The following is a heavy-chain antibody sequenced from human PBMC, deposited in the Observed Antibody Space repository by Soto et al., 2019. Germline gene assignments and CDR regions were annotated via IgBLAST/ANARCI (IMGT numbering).Heavy chain of an antibody. CDR1: GFSVNNNY. J-gene: IGHJ6*03. Sequence: EVQLVQSGGGVVQPGGSLRLSCAASGFSVNNNYMSWVRQAPGKGLEWDSVIYSGGSTYYADSVKGRFTISRDNSKNTLYLQMNSLSAEDTAVYYCARDSTAYYYLDVWGKGATVTVSS. D-gene: IGHD2-2*01. CDR2: IYSGGST. V-gene: IGHV3-66*01. CDR3: ARDSTAYYYLDV.